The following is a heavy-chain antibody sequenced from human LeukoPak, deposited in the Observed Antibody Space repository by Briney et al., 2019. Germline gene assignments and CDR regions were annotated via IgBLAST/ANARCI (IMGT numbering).Heavy chain of an antibody. V-gene: IGHV3-23*01. CDR3: AKSKWPHFDY. Sequence: GGSLRLSCAASGFTFSSYTMSWVRQAPGKGLEWVSGISSNGNTMYYADSVKGRFTVSRDNSKNTLHLQMNSLRAEDTAVYYCAKSKWPHFDYWGQGTLVTVSS. CDR2: ISSNGNTM. CDR1: GFTFSSYT. D-gene: IGHD5-12*01. J-gene: IGHJ4*02.